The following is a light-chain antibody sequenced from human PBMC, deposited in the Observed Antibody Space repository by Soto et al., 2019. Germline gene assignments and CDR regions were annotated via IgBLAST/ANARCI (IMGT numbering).Light chain of an antibody. CDR1: QGISTY. CDR3: QQNNSITWT. CDR2: AAS. Sequence: DIQITQSPSSLSASAGDGINITCRASQGISTYLNWYQQKPGKAPKVLIYAASSLQSGVPSRFSGSGSETDFTLTISSLQPEDFATYSGQQNNSITWTFGQGTKVDIK. V-gene: IGKV1-39*01. J-gene: IGKJ1*01.